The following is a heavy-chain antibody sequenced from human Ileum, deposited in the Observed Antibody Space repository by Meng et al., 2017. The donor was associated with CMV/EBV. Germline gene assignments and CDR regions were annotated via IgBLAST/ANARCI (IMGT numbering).Heavy chain of an antibody. Sequence: QVQLRESGPGLVKPSRTLSLTCAVSGDSINSDLWWSWVGQPPGKGLEWIGEISQTGSTKYNPSLRSRVTIYMDKSKNQFSLTLSYVTAADTAFYYCAISPTQDPGPWGQGTLVTVSS. J-gene: IGHJ5*02. V-gene: IGHV4-4*02. CDR2: ISQTGST. CDR1: GDSINSDLW. CDR3: AISPTQDPGP.